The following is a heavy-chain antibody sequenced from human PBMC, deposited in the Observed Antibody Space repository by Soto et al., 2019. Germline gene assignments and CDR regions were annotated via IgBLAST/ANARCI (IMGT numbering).Heavy chain of an antibody. V-gene: IGHV4-61*08. D-gene: IGHD2-15*01. J-gene: IGHJ4*02. CDR1: GGSISSGGYY. CDR3: ARDRLGGNFDY. CDR2: IYYSGST. Sequence: SETLSLTCTVSGGSISSGGYYWSWIRQHPGKGLEWIGYIYYSGSTNYNPSLKSRVTISVDTSKNQFSLKLSSVTAADTAVYYCARDRLGGNFDYWGQGTLVTVSS.